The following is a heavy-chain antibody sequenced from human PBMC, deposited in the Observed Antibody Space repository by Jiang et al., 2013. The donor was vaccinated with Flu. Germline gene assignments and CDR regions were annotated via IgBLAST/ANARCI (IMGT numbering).Heavy chain of an antibody. CDR3: ARVYGDYALKFDY. D-gene: IGHD4-17*01. CDR2: ISDTGNT. V-gene: IGHV4-59*01. J-gene: IGHJ4*02. Sequence: LLKPSETLSLTCTVSGASISNYYWSWIRQLPQKGLEWLGYISDTGNTNYSPSLNGRLTISLDTSKNQVSLNLSSVTAVDTALYYCARVYGDYALKFDYWGQGTLVTVSS. CDR1: GASISNYY.